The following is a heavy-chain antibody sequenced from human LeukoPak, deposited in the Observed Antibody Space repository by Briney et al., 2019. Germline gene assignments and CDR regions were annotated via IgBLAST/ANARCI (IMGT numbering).Heavy chain of an antibody. CDR3: AKAPWFGESYFDY. CDR2: ISGSGGST. V-gene: IGHV3-23*01. Sequence: GGSLRLSCAASGFTFSSYAMSWVRQAPGKGLEWVSAISGSGGSTYYADSVKGRFTISRDNSKNTLYLQMNGLRAEDTAVYYCAKAPWFGESYFDYWGQGTLVTVSS. D-gene: IGHD3-10*01. CDR1: GFTFSSYA. J-gene: IGHJ4*02.